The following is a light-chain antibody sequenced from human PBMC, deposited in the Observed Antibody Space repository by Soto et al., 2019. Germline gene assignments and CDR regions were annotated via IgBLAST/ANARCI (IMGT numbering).Light chain of an antibody. CDR3: SSYTSQSTVV. J-gene: IGLJ3*02. CDR1: RSDVGGYNY. Sequence: SALTQPASVSGSPGQSIAISCTGTRSDVGGYNYVSWYQQPPGKAPKLIIYDVSDRPSGVSNRFSGSKSGNTASLTISGLQADDEADYYCSSYTSQSTVVFGGGTKVTVL. V-gene: IGLV2-14*01. CDR2: DVS.